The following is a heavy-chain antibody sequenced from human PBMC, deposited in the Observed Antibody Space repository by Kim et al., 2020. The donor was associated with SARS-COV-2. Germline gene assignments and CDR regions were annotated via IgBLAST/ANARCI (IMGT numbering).Heavy chain of an antibody. J-gene: IGHJ4*02. D-gene: IGHD3-16*02. CDR1: GYSFTSYW. V-gene: IGHV5-51*01. CDR3: ARSYYDYIWGSYRRPTSGGPFDY. Sequence: GESLKISCKGSGYSFTSYWIGWVRQMPGKGLEWMGIIYPGDSDTRYSPSFQGQVTISADKSISTAYLQWSSLKASDTAMYYCARSYYDYIWGSYRRPTSGGPFDYWGQGTLVTVSS. CDR2: IYPGDSDT.